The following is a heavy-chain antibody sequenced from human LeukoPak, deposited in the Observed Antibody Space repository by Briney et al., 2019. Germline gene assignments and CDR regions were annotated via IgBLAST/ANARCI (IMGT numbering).Heavy chain of an antibody. V-gene: IGHV3-15*01. CDR3: TSTIPGWFGELLDL. J-gene: IGHJ5*02. D-gene: IGHD3-10*01. Sequence: PGGSLRLSCAASGFTFSDYYMSWIRQAPGKGLEWVGRIKSKTGGGTTDYAAPVKGRFTISRDDSKNTLYLQMNSLKTEDTAVYYCTSTIPGWFGELLDLWGQGTLVTVSS. CDR2: IKSKTGGGTT. CDR1: GFTFSDYY.